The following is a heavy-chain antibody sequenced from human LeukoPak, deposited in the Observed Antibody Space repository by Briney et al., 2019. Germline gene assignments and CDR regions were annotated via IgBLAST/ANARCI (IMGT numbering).Heavy chain of an antibody. J-gene: IGHJ6*03. CDR2: ISGAGDTT. CDR1: GFTFSTYV. Sequence: GGSLRLSCAASGFTFSTYVMSWVRQAPGKGLEWVSTISGAGDTTDYANSVKGRFTISRDNAKNSLYLQMNSLRAEDTAVYYCARDGNSGSYYAYYYYYMDVWGKGTTVTVSS. D-gene: IGHD1-26*01. V-gene: IGHV3-23*01. CDR3: ARDGNSGSYYAYYYYYMDV.